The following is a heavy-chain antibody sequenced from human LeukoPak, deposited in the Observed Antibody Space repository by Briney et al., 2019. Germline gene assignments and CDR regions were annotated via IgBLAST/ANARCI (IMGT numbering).Heavy chain of an antibody. CDR2: IHYSGNT. V-gene: IGHV4-61*05. D-gene: IGHD1-26*01. J-gene: IGHJ6*02. Sequence: PSETLSLTCTVSGGSISSSSYYWGWIRQPPGKGLEWIGYIHYSGNTNHNPSLKSRVTISVDTSKNQFSLKLSSVTAADTAVYYCARGRSNYYGMDVWGQGTTVTVSS. CDR1: GGSISSSSYY. CDR3: ARGRSNYYGMDV.